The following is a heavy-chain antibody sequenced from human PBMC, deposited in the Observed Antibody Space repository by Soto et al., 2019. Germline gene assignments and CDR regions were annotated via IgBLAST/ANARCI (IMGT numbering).Heavy chain of an antibody. V-gene: IGHV3-30*18. D-gene: IGHD6-13*01. CDR2: ISYDGSNK. CDR1: GFTFSSYG. Sequence: SLRLSCAASGFTFSSYGIHWVRQAPGKGLEWVAVISYDGSNKYYADSVKGRFTISRDNSKNTLYLQMNSLRAEDTAVYYCAKDRGPKSYSSSSDYYYGMDVWGQGTTVTVSS. CDR3: AKDRGPKSYSSSSDYYYGMDV. J-gene: IGHJ6*02.